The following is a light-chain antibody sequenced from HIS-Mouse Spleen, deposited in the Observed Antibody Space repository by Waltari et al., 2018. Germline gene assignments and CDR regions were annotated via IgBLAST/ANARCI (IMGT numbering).Light chain of an antibody. J-gene: IGLJ1*01. V-gene: IGLV2-23*01. CDR2: EGS. Sequence: QSALTQPASVSGSPGQSITISCTGTSSDVGSYNLVSWYQQHPGKAPKLMIYEGSKRPSGVSNRFSASKSGNTASLTISGLQAEDEAYYYCCSYAGSREVFGTGTKVTVL. CDR1: SSDVGSYNL. CDR3: CSYAGSREV.